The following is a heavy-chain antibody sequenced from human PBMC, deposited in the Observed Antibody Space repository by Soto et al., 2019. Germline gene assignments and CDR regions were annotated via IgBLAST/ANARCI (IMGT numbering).Heavy chain of an antibody. CDR2: ISAYNGNT. CDR3: ARDPLYDYGDLSHVFDI. V-gene: IGHV1-18*01. J-gene: IGHJ3*02. D-gene: IGHD4-17*01. Sequence: GASVKVSCKASGYTFTSYGISWVRQAPGQGLEWMGWISAYNGNTNYAQKLQGRVTMTTDTSTSTAYMELRSLRSDDTAVYFCARDPLYDYGDLSHVFDIWGQGTMVTVSS. CDR1: GYTFTSYG.